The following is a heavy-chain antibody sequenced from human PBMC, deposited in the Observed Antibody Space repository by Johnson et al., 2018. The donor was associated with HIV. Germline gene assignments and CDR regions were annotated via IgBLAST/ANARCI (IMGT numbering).Heavy chain of an antibody. D-gene: IGHD4-23*01. J-gene: IGHJ3*02. V-gene: IGHV3-30*03. CDR2: ISYDGSNK. CDR1: AFAFSSYV. CDR3: ARGYGGNYDAFDI. Sequence: QVQLVESGGGLVKPGGSLRVSCAASAFAFSSYVMHWVRQAPGKGLEWVAVISYDGSNKYYRDSVKGRFTISRDNSKNTLYLQMNSLRAEDTAVYYCARGYGGNYDAFDIWGQGTMVTVSS.